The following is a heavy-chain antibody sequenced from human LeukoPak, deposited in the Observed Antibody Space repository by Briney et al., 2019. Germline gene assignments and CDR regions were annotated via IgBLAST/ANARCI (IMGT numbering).Heavy chain of an antibody. CDR2: ISSSSSYI. J-gene: IGHJ3*02. CDR1: GFTFSSYS. V-gene: IGHV3-21*01. Sequence: GGSLRLSCAASGFTFSSYSMNWVRQAPGKGLEWVSSISSSSSYIYYADSVKGRFTISRDNAKNSLYLQMDSLRADDTAVYYCARDRQGSSWYLDAFDIWGQGTMVTVSS. D-gene: IGHD6-13*01. CDR3: ARDRQGSSWYLDAFDI.